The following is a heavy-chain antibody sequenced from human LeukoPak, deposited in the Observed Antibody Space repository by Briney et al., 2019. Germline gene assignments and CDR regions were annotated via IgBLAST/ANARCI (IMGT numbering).Heavy chain of an antibody. D-gene: IGHD3-22*01. CDR2: INLSGST. J-gene: IGHJ3*02. CDR1: GGSFSGYY. CDR3: AREGYDSSGYQGAFDI. Sequence: SETLSLTCAVYGGSFSGYYWSWIRNPPGKGLEWIGKINLSGSTNYNPSLKSRVTISVDTSKNQFSLKLSSVTAADTAVYYCAREGYDSSGYQGAFDIWGQGTMVTVSS. V-gene: IGHV4-34*01.